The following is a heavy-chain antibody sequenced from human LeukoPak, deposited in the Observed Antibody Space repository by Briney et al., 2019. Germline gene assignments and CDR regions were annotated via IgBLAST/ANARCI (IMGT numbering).Heavy chain of an antibody. D-gene: IGHD6-13*01. CDR2: INHSGST. J-gene: IGHJ4*02. V-gene: IGHV4-34*01. CDR1: GGSFSGYY. Sequence: PSETLSLTCAVYGGSFSGYYWSWIRQPPGKGLEWIGEINHSGSTNYNPSLKSRVTISVDKSKNQFSLKLSSVTAADTAVYYCAREDSSSWYDYWGQGTLVTVSS. CDR3: AREDSSSWYDY.